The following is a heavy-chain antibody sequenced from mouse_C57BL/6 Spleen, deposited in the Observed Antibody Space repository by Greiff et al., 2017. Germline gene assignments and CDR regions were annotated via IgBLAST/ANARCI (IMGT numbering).Heavy chain of an antibody. CDR3: ARQDGSSYFDY. J-gene: IGHJ2*01. V-gene: IGHV5-6*01. CDR1: GFTFSSYG. Sequence: EVKLMESGGDLVKPGGSLKLSCAASGFTFSSYGMSWVRQTPDKRLEWVAPISSGGSYTYYPDSVKGRFTISRDNAKNTLYLQMSSLKSEDTAMYYCARQDGSSYFDYWGQGTTLTVSS. CDR2: ISSGGSYT. D-gene: IGHD1-1*01.